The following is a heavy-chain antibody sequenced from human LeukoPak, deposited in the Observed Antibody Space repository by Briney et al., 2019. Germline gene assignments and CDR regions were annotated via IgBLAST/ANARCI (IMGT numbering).Heavy chain of an antibody. V-gene: IGHV4-39*01. Sequence: PSETLSLTCTVSGGSISSSSYYWGWIRQPPGRGLEWIGSIYYSGSNYYNPSLKSRVTISVDTSKNQFSLKLSSVTAADTAVYYCARPYGGNSVPAFDIWGQGTMVTVSS. J-gene: IGHJ3*02. CDR3: ARPYGGNSVPAFDI. CDR1: GGSISSSSYY. D-gene: IGHD4-23*01. CDR2: IYYSGSN.